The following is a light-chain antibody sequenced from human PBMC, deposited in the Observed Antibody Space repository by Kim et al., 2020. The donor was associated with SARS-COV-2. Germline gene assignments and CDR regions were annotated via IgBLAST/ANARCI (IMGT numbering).Light chain of an antibody. V-gene: IGLV1-51*01. CDR3: GTWDSSLSAVV. Sequence: KVHSSCSGGSSNIGNNYVSWYQQLPGTAPKLLIYDNNKRPSVVPDRFSGSKSGTSATLGITGLQTGDEADYYCGTWDSSLSAVVFGGGTQLTVL. CDR1: SSNIGNNY. J-gene: IGLJ2*01. CDR2: DNN.